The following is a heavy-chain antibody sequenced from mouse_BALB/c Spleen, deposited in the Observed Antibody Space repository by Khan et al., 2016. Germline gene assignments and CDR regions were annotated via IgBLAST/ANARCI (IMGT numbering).Heavy chain of an antibody. V-gene: IGHV5-9-2*01. CDR1: GFTFSSYG. CDR2: ISGGGSYT. J-gene: IGHJ3*01. CDR3: ARQGFAY. Sequence: EVELVESGGGLVKPGGSLKLSCAASGFTFSSYGMSWVRQTPEKRLEWVATISGGGSYTYYPDSVKGRFTISRDNAKNNLYLQMSSLRSEATALYYCARQGFAYWGQGTLVTVSA.